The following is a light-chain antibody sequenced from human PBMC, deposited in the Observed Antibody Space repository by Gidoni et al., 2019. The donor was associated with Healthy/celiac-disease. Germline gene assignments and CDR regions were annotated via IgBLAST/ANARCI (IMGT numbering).Light chain of an antibody. CDR1: QSVSSSY. CDR3: QQYGSSFT. Sequence: EIVLTQSPGTLSLSPGERATLSCRASQSVSSSYLAWYQQKPGQAPRLLIYGASSRATSIPDRFSGSGSGTDFTLTISRLEPEDFAVYYCQQYGSSFTFXPXTKVDIK. V-gene: IGKV3-20*01. J-gene: IGKJ3*01. CDR2: GAS.